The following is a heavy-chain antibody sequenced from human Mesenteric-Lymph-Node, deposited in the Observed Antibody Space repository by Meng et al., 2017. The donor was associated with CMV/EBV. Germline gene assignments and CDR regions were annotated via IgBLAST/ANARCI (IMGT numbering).Heavy chain of an antibody. J-gene: IGHJ4*02. Sequence: SISRSNWWSWVRQPPGKGLECIGEIYHSGSTNYNPSLRGRITMSLDKSKNQFSLNLTPVTAADTAVYYCASVRGGYDYWSGSPLDYWGQGILVTVSS. CDR1: SISRSNW. D-gene: IGHD3-3*01. V-gene: IGHV4-4*02. CDR3: ASVRGGYDYWSGSPLDY. CDR2: IYHSGST.